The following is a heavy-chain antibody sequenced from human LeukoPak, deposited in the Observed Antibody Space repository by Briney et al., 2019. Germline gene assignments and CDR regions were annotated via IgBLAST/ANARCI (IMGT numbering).Heavy chain of an antibody. Sequence: PGGSLRLSCAASGFTVSSNYMSWVRQAPGKGLEWVSVIYSGGSTYYADSVKGGFTISRDNSKKTPYLQMNSLRAEDTAVYYCARDLTAYFDYWGQGTLVTVSS. D-gene: IGHD3-16*01. V-gene: IGHV3-66*01. CDR1: GFTVSSNY. CDR2: IYSGGST. J-gene: IGHJ4*02. CDR3: ARDLTAYFDY.